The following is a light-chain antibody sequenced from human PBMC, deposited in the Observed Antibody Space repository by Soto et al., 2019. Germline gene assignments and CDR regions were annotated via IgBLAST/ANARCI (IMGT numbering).Light chain of an antibody. CDR2: GAS. Sequence: IQVTQSPSSLSASVRDTVTITCRASQSISNSLAWYQQKPRKAPKLLIYGASSLESGVPSRFRGSGSGTEFTLTISSLQPEDFATYYCQQCYSNSRTFGQGTKVDIK. CDR3: QQCYSNSRT. V-gene: IGKV1-5*01. CDR1: QSISNS. J-gene: IGKJ1*01.